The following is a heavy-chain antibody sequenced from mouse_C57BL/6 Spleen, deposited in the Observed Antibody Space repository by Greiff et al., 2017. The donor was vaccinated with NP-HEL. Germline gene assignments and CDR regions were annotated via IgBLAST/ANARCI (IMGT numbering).Heavy chain of an antibody. CDR1: GYAFSSSR. CDR2: IYPGDGAT. J-gene: IGHJ2*01. V-gene: IGHV1-82*01. D-gene: IGHD3-3*01. Sequence: QVQLKQSGPELVKPGASVKISCKASGYAFSSSRMNWVKQRPGKGLEWIGRIYPGDGATNYNGKFKGKATLTADKSSSTAYMRLSSLTSEDSAVYFCARRRDANFDYWGKGTTLTVSS. CDR3: ARRRDANFDY.